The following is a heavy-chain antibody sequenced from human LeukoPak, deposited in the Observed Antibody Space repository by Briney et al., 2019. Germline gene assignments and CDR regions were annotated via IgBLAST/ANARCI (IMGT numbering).Heavy chain of an antibody. J-gene: IGHJ6*03. V-gene: IGHV4-4*09. CDR1: GGSISSYY. D-gene: IGHD3-10*01. CDR3: ARDRANEGSYYYYYMDV. Sequence: SETLSLTCTVSGGSISSYYWSWIRQPPGKGLEWIGYIYTSGSTNYNPSLKSRVTMSVDTSKNQFSLKLSSVTAADTAVYYCARDRANEGSYYYYYMDVWGKGTTVTVSS. CDR2: IYTSGST.